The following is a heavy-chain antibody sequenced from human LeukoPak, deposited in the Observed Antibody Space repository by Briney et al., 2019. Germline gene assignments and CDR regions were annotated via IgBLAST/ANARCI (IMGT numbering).Heavy chain of an antibody. J-gene: IGHJ6*03. CDR2: IRSKAYGGTT. CDR3: TRDGSLVRGVIYYYMDV. D-gene: IGHD3-10*01. CDR1: GFTCGDYA. V-gene: IGHV3-49*04. Sequence: PGRSLRLSCTASGFTCGDYAMSWVRQAPGKGLEWVGFIRSKAYGGTTEYAASVKGRFTISRDDSKSIAYLQMNSLKTEDTAVYYCTRDGSLVRGVIYYYMDVWGKGTTVTVSS.